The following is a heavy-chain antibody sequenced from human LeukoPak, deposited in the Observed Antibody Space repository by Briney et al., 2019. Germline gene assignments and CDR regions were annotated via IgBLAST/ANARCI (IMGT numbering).Heavy chain of an antibody. CDR1: GFTFSDYY. V-gene: IGHV3-11*04. CDR3: ARLQGAYTTYDY. J-gene: IGHJ4*02. Sequence: GGSLRLSCAASGFTFSDYYMSWIRQAPGKGLEWVSYISSSGSTIYYADSVKGRFTISRDNAKDSLFLQMNSLRAEDTAVYYCARLQGAYTTYDYWGQGTLVTVSS. CDR2: ISSSGSTI. D-gene: IGHD2/OR15-2a*01.